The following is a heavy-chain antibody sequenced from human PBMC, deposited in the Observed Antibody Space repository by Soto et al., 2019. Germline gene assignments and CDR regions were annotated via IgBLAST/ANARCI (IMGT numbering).Heavy chain of an antibody. V-gene: IGHV3-23*01. Sequence: GGSLRLSYAASGFTFSSYAMSWFRQAPGKGLEWVSAISGSGGSTYYADSVKGRFTISRDNSKNTLYLQMNSLGAEDTAVYYCAKGGSLNWFDPWGQGTLVTVSS. CDR2: ISGSGGST. D-gene: IGHD3-10*01. CDR3: AKGGSLNWFDP. J-gene: IGHJ5*02. CDR1: GFTFSSYA.